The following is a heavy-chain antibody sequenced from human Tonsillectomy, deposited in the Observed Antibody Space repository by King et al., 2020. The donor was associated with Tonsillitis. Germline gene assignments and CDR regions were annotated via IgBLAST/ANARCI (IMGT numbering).Heavy chain of an antibody. CDR3: ARDLSYSSLDY. Sequence: VQLVEFGGGVVQPGRSLRLSCAASGFTFSDYGMHWVRQAPGKGLEWVALIYHDGNKKDYTDSVKGRFTISRDDSENTLYLQMNSLRVGDTAMYYCARDLSYSSLDYRGQGTLVTVSS. V-gene: IGHV3-33*01. D-gene: IGHD3-16*02. CDR2: IYHDGNKK. CDR1: GFTFSDYG. J-gene: IGHJ4*02.